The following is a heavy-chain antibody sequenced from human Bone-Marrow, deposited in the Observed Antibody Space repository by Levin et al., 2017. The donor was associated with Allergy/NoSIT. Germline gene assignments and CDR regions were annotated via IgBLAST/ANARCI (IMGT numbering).Heavy chain of an antibody. D-gene: IGHD1-26*01. J-gene: IGHJ5*02. CDR1: GYTFTGYY. CDR2: INPKSGGT. Sequence: GESLKISCKASGYTFTGYYMHWVRQVPGEGLEWMGWINPKSGGTHYAENFQGRVTMTRDTSINTAYMELSSLRFDDTAGYYGARERGEGATSDWFDPWGQGTLVTVSS. V-gene: IGHV1-2*02. CDR3: ARERGEGATSDWFDP.